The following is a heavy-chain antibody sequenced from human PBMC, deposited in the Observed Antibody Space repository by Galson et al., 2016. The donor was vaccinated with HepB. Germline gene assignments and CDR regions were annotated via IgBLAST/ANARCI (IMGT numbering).Heavy chain of an antibody. J-gene: IGHJ4*02. CDR1: GASISSPFW. V-gene: IGHV4-4*02. CDR2: IDEGGRT. Sequence: SETLSLTCTVSGASISSPFWWTWLRQPPGKGPEWIGEIDEGGRTNYNPSLRSRVTISFDKSNNQFFRTLTSVTAADTGLCYWATVRVGCSSTSCYFDSWGQGTLLPVSS. D-gene: IGHD2-2*01. CDR3: ATVRVGCSSTSCYFDS.